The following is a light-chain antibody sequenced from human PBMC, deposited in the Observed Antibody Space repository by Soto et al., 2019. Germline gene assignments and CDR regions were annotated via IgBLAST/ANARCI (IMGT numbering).Light chain of an antibody. V-gene: IGKV1-9*01. Sequence: IQLTQSPSSLSASVGDSVTITCRASQDITSYLAWYQQKPGKAPNLLIYGASTRATGVPTRFSGSRSGAEFTPTINSLQSEDFAVYYCQPYNNWPLTFGGGTKVDIK. J-gene: IGKJ4*01. CDR2: GAS. CDR3: QPYNNWPLT. CDR1: QDITSY.